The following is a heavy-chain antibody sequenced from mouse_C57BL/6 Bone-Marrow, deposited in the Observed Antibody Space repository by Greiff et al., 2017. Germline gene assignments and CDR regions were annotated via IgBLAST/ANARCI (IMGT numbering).Heavy chain of an antibody. Sequence: EVQRVESVAELVRPGASVKLSCTASGFNIKNTYMHWVKQRPEQGLEWIGRIDPANGNTKYAPKFQGKATITADTSSNTAYLQLSSLTSEDTAIYYCASSTVVATDYAMDYWGQGTSVTVSS. CDR2: IDPANGNT. V-gene: IGHV14-3*01. CDR3: ASSTVVATDYAMDY. D-gene: IGHD1-1*01. J-gene: IGHJ4*01. CDR1: GFNIKNTY.